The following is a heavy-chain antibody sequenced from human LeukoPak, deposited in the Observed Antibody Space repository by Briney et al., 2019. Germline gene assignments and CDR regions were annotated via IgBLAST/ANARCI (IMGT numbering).Heavy chain of an antibody. CDR2: IKQDGSEK. D-gene: IGHD6-19*01. Sequence: GGSLRLSCAASGFTFSSYWMNWVSQAPGKGLEWVANIKQDGSEKYYVDSVKGRFTISRDNAKNSLFLQMNSLRAEDTAVYYCARGSSGWYGLFDYWGQGTLVTVSS. J-gene: IGHJ4*02. V-gene: IGHV3-7*04. CDR1: GFTFSSYW. CDR3: ARGSSGWYGLFDY.